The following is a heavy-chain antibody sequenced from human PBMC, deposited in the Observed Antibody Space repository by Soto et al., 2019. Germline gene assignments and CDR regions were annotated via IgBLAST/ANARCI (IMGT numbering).Heavy chain of an antibody. J-gene: IGHJ5*02. CDR3: ARTSAATDSLYWFDP. D-gene: IGHD2-21*01. CDR2: IIPILNIA. CDR1: GGTFSSYP. Sequence: QVQLVQSGAEVKKPGSSVKVSCKASGGTFSSYPISWVRQAPGQGLEWMGRIIPILNIANYAQKFQGRVTLTADKSTNTAYMELSGLRSEDTAVYYCARTSAATDSLYWFDPWGQGTLVTVSS. V-gene: IGHV1-69*02.